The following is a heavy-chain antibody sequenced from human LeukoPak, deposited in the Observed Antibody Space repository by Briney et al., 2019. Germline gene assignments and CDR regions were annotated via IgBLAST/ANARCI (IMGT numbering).Heavy chain of an antibody. J-gene: IGHJ4*02. D-gene: IGHD5-18*01. CDR2: IKQDGRDK. Sequence: GGSLRLSCAASGFTFSSYWMNWVRQAPGKGLEWVAAIKQDGRDKYYVDSVKGRFTISRDDAKNSLYLQMNSLRVEDTAFYYCARDLAYSRLDYWGQGMLVTVSS. CDR3: ARDLAYSRLDY. CDR1: GFTFSSYW. V-gene: IGHV3-7*01.